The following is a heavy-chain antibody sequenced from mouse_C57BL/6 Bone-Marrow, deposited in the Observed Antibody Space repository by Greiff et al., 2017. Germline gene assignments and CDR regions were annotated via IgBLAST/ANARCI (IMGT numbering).Heavy chain of an antibody. V-gene: IGHV1-58*01. CDR2: IYLGNGYT. J-gene: IGHJ3*01. CDR3: ATRRSWFAY. Sequence: VQLKQSGAELVRPGSSVKMSCKTSGYTFTSYGINWVKQRPGQGLEWIGYIYLGNGYTEYNEKFKGKATLTSDTSSSTAYMQLSSLTSEDSAIYFCATRRSWFAYWGQGTLVTVSA. CDR1: GYTFTSYG.